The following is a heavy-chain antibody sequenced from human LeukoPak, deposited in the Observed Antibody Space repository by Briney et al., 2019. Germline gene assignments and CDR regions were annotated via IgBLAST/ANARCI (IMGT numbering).Heavy chain of an antibody. CDR2: IYWNDDK. CDR3: AHRFKGYGYDSWDLYYFDY. J-gene: IGHJ4*02. CDR1: GFSLSTSGVG. D-gene: IGHD5-12*01. Sequence: SGPTLVKPTQTLTLTCTFSGFSLSTSGVGVGWIRQPPGKALEWLALIYWNDDKRYSPSLKSRLTITKDTSKNQVVLTMTNMDPVDTATYYCAHRFKGYGYDSWDLYYFDYWGQGTLVTVSS. V-gene: IGHV2-5*01.